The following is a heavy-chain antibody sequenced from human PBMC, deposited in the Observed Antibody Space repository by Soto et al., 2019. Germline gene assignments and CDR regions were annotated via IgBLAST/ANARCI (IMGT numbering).Heavy chain of an antibody. Sequence: QLQLQESGPGLVKPSETLSLTCTVSGGSISSSSYYWGWIRQPPGKGLEWIGSIYYSGSTYYNPSLKSRVTMSVDTSKNQFSLKLSSVTAADTAVYYCARHMGQWELPQYFQHWGQGTLVTVSS. CDR2: IYYSGST. J-gene: IGHJ1*01. CDR3: ARHMGQWELPQYFQH. V-gene: IGHV4-39*01. CDR1: GGSISSSSYY. D-gene: IGHD1-26*01.